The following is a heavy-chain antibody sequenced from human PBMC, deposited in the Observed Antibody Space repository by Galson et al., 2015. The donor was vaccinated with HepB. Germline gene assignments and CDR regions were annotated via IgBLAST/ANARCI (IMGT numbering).Heavy chain of an antibody. V-gene: IGHV3-11*03. CDR1: GFTFSNYY. Sequence: SLRLSCAASGFTFSNYYMSWIRQAPGKGLEWISYISGTSSDTNYADSVKGRFTISRDNSQNSLYLQMNSLRAEETAMYYCVKNSGRDGGDYWGQGTLVTVSS. CDR2: ISGTSSDT. J-gene: IGHJ4*02. D-gene: IGHD3-10*01. CDR3: VKNSGRDGGDY.